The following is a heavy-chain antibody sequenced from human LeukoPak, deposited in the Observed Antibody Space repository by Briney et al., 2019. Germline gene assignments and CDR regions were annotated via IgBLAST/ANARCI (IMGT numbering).Heavy chain of an antibody. D-gene: IGHD6-13*01. CDR1: GGSISSNY. J-gene: IGHJ4*02. CDR3: ACHSSSWYPYFDY. CDR2: INYRGST. V-gene: IGHV4-59*01. Sequence: PSETLSLTCTVSGGSISSNYWNWIRQSPGKGLEWIGYINYRGSTNFNPSLKSRVTMSVDTSKNQLSLKLRSVTAADTAVYYCACHSSSWYPYFDYWGQGTLVTVSS.